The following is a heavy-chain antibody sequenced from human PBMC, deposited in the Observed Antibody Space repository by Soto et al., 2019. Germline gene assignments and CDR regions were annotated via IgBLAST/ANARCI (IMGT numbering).Heavy chain of an antibody. CDR1: GFTFSSYA. D-gene: IGHD2-2*01. CDR2: ISGRGDYT. V-gene: IGHV3-23*01. J-gene: IGHJ4*02. CDR3: ARDYCTTTSCSPGIY. Sequence: GGSLRLSCAASGFTFSSYAMTWVRQAPGKGLEWVSTISGRGDYTYYEDSVKGRFTISRDNSRNTLHLQMNSLRAEDTAVYFCARDYCTTTSCSPGIYWGQGTLVTVSS.